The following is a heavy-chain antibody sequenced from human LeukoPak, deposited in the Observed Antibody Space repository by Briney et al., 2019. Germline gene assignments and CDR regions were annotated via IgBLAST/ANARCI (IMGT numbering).Heavy chain of an antibody. D-gene: IGHD6-13*01. J-gene: IGHJ4*02. CDR3: ARDLDSSSWYFDY. V-gene: IGHV4-38-2*02. CDR2: IYHSGST. CDR1: GYSISSGYY. Sequence: PSETLSLTCTVSGYSISSGYYWGWIRQPPGKGLEWIGSIYHSGSTYYNPSLKSRVTISVDTSKNQFSLKLTSVTAADTAVYYCARDLDSSSWYFDYWGQGTLDIVSS.